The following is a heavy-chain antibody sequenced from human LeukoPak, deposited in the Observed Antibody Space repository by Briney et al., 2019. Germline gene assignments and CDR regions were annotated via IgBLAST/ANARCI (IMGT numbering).Heavy chain of an antibody. J-gene: IGHJ4*02. CDR3: ARGGEYCSSTSCYTIGFDY. V-gene: IGHV4-61*02. CDR1: GGSISSGSYY. Sequence: PSETLSLTCTVSGGSISSGSYYWSWIRQPAGKGLEWIGRIYTSGSTNYNPSLKSRVTISVDTSKNQFSLKLSSVTAADTAVYYCARGGEYCSSTSCYTIGFDYWGQGTLVTVSS. D-gene: IGHD2-2*02. CDR2: IYTSGST.